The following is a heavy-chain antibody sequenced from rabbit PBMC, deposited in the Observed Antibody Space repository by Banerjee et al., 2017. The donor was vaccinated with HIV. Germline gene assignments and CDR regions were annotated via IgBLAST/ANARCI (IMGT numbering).Heavy chain of an antibody. CDR2: IWTGSSST. CDR3: GRDRDGDAGYGSLAL. Sequence: QEQLEESGGDLVKPEGSLTLTCKASGIDFSSYYWICWVRQAPGKGLEWIGCIWTGSSSTDYASWVKGRFTISKTSSTTVTLQMTSLTVADTATYFCGRDRDGDAGYGSLALWGPGTLVTVS. V-gene: IGHV1S45*01. D-gene: IGHD6-1*01. J-gene: IGHJ4*01. CDR1: GIDFSSYYW.